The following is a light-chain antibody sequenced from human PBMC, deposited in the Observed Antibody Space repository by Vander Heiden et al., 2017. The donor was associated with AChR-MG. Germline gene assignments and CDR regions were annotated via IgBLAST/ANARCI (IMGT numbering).Light chain of an antibody. CDR1: QSVLNSANNKND. Sequence: DIVMTQSPDSLSVSLGDRATINCTSSQSVLNSANNKNDFVWYQQKPGQPPNLLFCWASIRGFGVPDRFSGSGSGTHFTLTISSGRAEDLAVYYCQQYSATPYTFGQGTKLEIK. CDR3: QQYSATPYT. V-gene: IGKV4-1*01. CDR2: WAS. J-gene: IGKJ2*01.